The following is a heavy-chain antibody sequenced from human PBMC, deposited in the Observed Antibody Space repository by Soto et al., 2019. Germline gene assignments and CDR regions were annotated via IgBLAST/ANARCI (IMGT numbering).Heavy chain of an antibody. CDR2: ISSSGGTT. CDR1: GFTFSSFA. V-gene: IGHV3-23*01. CDR3: ARDYSYACDY. D-gene: IGHD3-16*01. Sequence: EVQLLESGGGLVQPGGSLRLSCAVSGFTFSSFAMSWVRQAPGKGLEWVSVISSSGGTTYYTDSVKGRFTISRDNSKNTMYLQMNSLRAEDTAVYYCARDYSYACDYWGQGRLVSVSS. J-gene: IGHJ4*02.